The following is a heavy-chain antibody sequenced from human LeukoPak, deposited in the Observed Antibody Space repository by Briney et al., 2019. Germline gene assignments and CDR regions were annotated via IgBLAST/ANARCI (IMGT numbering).Heavy chain of an antibody. CDR3: AGLPYCSGGSCYSVYFGY. D-gene: IGHD2-15*01. CDR2: INHSGST. Sequence: SETLSVTCAVYGGSFSGDYWSCIRQPPGKGLEWIGEINHSGSTNYNPSLKSRVTISVDTSKNQFSLKLSSVTAADTAVYYCAGLPYCSGGSCYSVYFGYWGQGTLVTLSS. J-gene: IGHJ4*02. CDR1: GGSFSGDY. V-gene: IGHV4-34*01.